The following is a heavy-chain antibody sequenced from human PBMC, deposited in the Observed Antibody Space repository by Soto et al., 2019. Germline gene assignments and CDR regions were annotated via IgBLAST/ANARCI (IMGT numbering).Heavy chain of an antibody. J-gene: IGHJ4*02. V-gene: IGHV1-18*01. D-gene: IGHD1-1*01. CDR1: GYTFTSYG. CDR3: ARGRYGDY. CDR2: ISAQNGNT. Sequence: QVHLVQSGAEVKKPGASVKVSCKASGYTFTSYGITWVRQAPGQGLEWMGWISAQNGNTDYAKKLQGRVIVTRDTSTSTAYMELRSLRSDDTAVYYCARGRYGDYWGQGALVTVSS.